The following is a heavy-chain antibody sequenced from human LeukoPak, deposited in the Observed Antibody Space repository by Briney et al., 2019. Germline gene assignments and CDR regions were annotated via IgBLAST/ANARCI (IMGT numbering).Heavy chain of an antibody. D-gene: IGHD2-2*01. CDR1: GFTLSNYD. Sequence: GGSLRRSCAASGFTLSNYDMNWVRQAPGKGLEWGSSISTSSRYIYYKDSVRGRFTISRDDAKNSLYLEMNSLRAEDTAVYYCARADCSSSTCYLRRSGFDPWGQGSLVTVSS. CDR2: ISTSSRYI. J-gene: IGHJ5*02. CDR3: ARADCSSSTCYLRRSGFDP. V-gene: IGHV3-21*01.